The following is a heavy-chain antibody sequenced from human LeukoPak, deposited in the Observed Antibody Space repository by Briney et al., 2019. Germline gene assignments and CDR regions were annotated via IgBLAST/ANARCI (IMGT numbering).Heavy chain of an antibody. Sequence: GASVKVSCKASGYTFTSYTFTSYDISWVRQAPGQGLEWMGRIIPILGIANYAQKFQGRVTITADKSTSTAYMELSSLRSEDTAVYYCASWSSDSSTWFDPWGQGTLVTVSS. V-gene: IGHV1-69*02. CDR1: GYTFTSYTFTSYD. D-gene: IGHD3-3*01. CDR3: ASWSSDSSTWFDP. CDR2: IIPILGIA. J-gene: IGHJ5*02.